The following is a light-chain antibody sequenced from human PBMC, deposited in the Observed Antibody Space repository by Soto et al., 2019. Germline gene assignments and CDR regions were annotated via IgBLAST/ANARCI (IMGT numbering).Light chain of an antibody. Sequence: QLVLTQPPSASGTPGQRVNISCSGSSSNIGSNYVYWYRQFPGTAPKLLIQRNNQQPSGVPARFSGSKSGTSASLAISGLRSEDEADYYCGGWDDSLSGPVFGGGTKLTVL. CDR1: SSNIGSNY. V-gene: IGLV1-47*01. CDR2: RNN. J-gene: IGLJ2*01. CDR3: GGWDDSLSGPV.